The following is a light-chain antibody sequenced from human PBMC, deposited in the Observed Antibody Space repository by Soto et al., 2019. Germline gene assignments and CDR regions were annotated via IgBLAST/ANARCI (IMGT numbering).Light chain of an antibody. J-gene: IGLJ2*01. CDR2: EVI. CDR3: SSYTTSSSLV. Sequence: QSVLTQPASLSGSPGQSITISCTGTSSDVGGYNYVSWYQQYPGKAPKLMIYEVINRPSGVSNRFSGSKSGNTASLIISGLEAEDEADYYCSSYTTSSSLVFGGGTQLTVL. V-gene: IGLV2-14*01. CDR1: SSDVGGYNY.